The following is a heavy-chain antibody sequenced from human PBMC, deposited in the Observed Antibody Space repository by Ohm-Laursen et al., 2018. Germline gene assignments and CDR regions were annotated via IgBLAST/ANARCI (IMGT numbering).Heavy chain of an antibody. J-gene: IGHJ4*02. CDR1: GDSISSYY. CDR2: IYYSGST. D-gene: IGHD3-10*01. V-gene: IGHV4-59*01. CDR3: ARETGYYFDY. Sequence: SETLSLTCTVSGDSISSYYWSWIRQPPGKGLEWIGYIYYSGSTNYNPSLKSRVTISVDTSKNQFSLKLSSVTAADTAVYYCARETGYYFDYWGQGTLVTVSS.